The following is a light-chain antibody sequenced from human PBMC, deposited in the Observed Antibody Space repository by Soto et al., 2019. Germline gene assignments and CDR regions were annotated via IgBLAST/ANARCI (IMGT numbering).Light chain of an antibody. V-gene: IGLV2-8*01. Sequence: QSVLTQPPSASGSPGQSVTISCTGTSTDVGEYNYVSWYQHHLGKAPKLLIYEVFRRPSGVPDRFSGSKSGNTASLTVSGLQAEDEADYYCSSYAGRDSWRFGGGTKLTVL. J-gene: IGLJ3*02. CDR2: EVF. CDR1: STDVGEYNY. CDR3: SSYAGRDSWR.